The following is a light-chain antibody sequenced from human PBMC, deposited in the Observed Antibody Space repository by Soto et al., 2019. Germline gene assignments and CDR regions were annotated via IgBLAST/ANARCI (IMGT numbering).Light chain of an antibody. CDR2: DAS. CDR3: QQRAT. Sequence: EIVLTQSPATLSLSPGERATLSCRASQSVGSYLAWYQQKPGQAPRLLIYDASTRATGIPARFSGSGSGTDFTLTISSLETEDFAVYYCQQRATFGQGTKLEIK. J-gene: IGKJ2*01. CDR1: QSVGSY. V-gene: IGKV3-11*01.